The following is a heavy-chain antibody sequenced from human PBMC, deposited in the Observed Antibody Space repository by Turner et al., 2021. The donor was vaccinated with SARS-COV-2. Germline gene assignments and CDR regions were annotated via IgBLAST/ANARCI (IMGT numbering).Heavy chain of an antibody. D-gene: IGHD3-3*01. V-gene: IGHV3-7*01. CDR3: ARDRSTYYDFWSGYWHFDY. CDR2: INQDGSEK. Sequence: EVQLLEPGGGLFQPGGSLILSCAASGFTFSSYWMSWVRQAPGKGLEWVANINQDGSEKYYVDSVKGRFTISRDNAKNSLYLQMNSLRAEDTAVYYCARDRSTYYDFWSGYWHFDYWGQGTLVTVSS. J-gene: IGHJ4*02. CDR1: GFTFSSYW.